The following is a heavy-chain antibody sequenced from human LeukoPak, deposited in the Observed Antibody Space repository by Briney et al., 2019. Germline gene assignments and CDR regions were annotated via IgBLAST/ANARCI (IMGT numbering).Heavy chain of an antibody. V-gene: IGHV4-59*01. CDR1: GGSISSYY. D-gene: IGHD3-22*01. Sequence: PSETLSLTCTVSGGSISSYYWSWIRQPPGKGLEWIGYIYYSGSTNYNPSLKSRVTISVDTSKNQFSLKLSSVTAADTAVYYCARGGDYYDSSGYYTPGAFDIWGQGTMVTVSS. CDR2: IYYSGST. CDR3: ARGGDYYDSSGYYTPGAFDI. J-gene: IGHJ3*02.